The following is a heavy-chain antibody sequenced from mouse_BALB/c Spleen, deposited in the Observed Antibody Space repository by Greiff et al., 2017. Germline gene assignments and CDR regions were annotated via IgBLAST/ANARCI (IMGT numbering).Heavy chain of an antibody. Sequence: EVQLQQSGAELVKPGASVKLSCTASGFNIKDTYMHWVKQRPEQGLEWIGRIDPADGNTKYDPKFQGKATITADTSSNTSYLQLSSLTSEDTAVYYCVPYYYGSSDVGGDYFDYWGQGTTLTVSS. CDR1: GFNIKDTY. CDR3: VPYYYGSSDVGGDYFDY. J-gene: IGHJ2*01. CDR2: IDPADGNT. V-gene: IGHV14-3*02. D-gene: IGHD1-1*01.